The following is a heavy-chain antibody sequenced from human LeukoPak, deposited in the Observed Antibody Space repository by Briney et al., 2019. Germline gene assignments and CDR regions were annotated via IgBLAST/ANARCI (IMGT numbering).Heavy chain of an antibody. V-gene: IGHV4-39*07. Sequence: SETLSLTCTVSGGSISSSSYYWGWIRQPPGKGLEWIGSIYYSGSTYYNPSLKSRVTISVDTSKNQFSLKLSSVTAADTAVYYCARDHLVRRVNDYWGQGTLVTVSS. CDR1: GGSISSSSYY. CDR2: IYYSGST. CDR3: ARDHLVRRVNDY. D-gene: IGHD3-10*01. J-gene: IGHJ4*02.